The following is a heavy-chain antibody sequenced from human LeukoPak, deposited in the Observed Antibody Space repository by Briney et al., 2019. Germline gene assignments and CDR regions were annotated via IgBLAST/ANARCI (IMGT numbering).Heavy chain of an antibody. V-gene: IGHV4-59*01. CDR1: GGSISSSF. CDR3: ATLYSSAWAAFDF. D-gene: IGHD6-19*01. J-gene: IGHJ4*02. CDR2: IYSSGSGST. Sequence: SETLSLTCTVSGGSISSSFWSWVRQPPGKGLEWIGYIYSSGSGSTSYNPSLKSRVTISVDTPKNQFSLNLSSVTAADTAVYHCATLYSSAWAAFDFWGQGALVTVSS.